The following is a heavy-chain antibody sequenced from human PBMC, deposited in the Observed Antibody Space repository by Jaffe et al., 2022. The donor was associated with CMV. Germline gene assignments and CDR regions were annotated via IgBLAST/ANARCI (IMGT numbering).Heavy chain of an antibody. CDR2: ISGSGGST. D-gene: IGHD3-22*01. V-gene: IGHV3-23*04. CDR3: AKRGVVVVDYYYYYYMDV. CDR1: GFTFSSYA. Sequence: EVQLVESGGGLVQPGGSLRLSCAASGFTFSSYAMSWVRQAPGKGLEWVSAISGSGGSTYYADSVKGRFTISRDNSKNTLYLQMNSLRAEDTAVYYCAKRGVVVVDYYYYYYMDVWGKGTTVTVSS. J-gene: IGHJ6*03.